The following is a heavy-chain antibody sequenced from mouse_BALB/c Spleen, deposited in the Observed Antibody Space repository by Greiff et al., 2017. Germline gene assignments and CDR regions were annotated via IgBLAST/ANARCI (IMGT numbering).Heavy chain of an antibody. CDR2: ISNGGGST. V-gene: IGHV5-12-2*01. CDR1: GFAFSSYN. J-gene: IGHJ2*01. Sequence: EVHVVESGGGLVQPGGSLKLSCAASGFAFSSYNMSWVRQTPEKRLEWVAYISNGGGSTYYPDTVKGRFTISRDNAKNTLYLQMSSLKSEDTAMYYCARQRTTALYYFDYWGQGTTLTVSA. CDR3: ARQRTTALYYFDY. D-gene: IGHD1-2*01.